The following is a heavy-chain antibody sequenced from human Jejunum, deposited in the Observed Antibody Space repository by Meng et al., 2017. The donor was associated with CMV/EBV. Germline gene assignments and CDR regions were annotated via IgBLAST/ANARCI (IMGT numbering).Heavy chain of an antibody. D-gene: IGHD1-26*01. Sequence: SGFTVNSIYRSWVRQAPGKGLEWVSTLYTGGSSFYRDSVEGRFVISRDTSKNTLYLQMNSLRPEDTAIYYCAKGEGRPHYYFDYWGQGTLVTVSS. CDR2: LYTGGSS. V-gene: IGHV3-53*01. CDR1: GFTVNSIY. J-gene: IGHJ4*02. CDR3: AKGEGRPHYYFDY.